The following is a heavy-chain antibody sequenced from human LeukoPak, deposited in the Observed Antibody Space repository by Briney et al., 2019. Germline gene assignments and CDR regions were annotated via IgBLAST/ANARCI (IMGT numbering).Heavy chain of an antibody. J-gene: IGHJ6*03. D-gene: IGHD6-19*01. V-gene: IGHV4-39*07. CDR1: GGSISSSPYY. Sequence: SETLSLTCTVSGGSISSSPYYWGWIRQPPGKGLEWIGEINHSGSTNYNPSLKSRVTISVDTSKNQFSLKLSSVTAADTAVYYCARSEVAVAGTLYYYMDVWGKGTTVTISS. CDR3: ARSEVAVAGTLYYYMDV. CDR2: INHSGST.